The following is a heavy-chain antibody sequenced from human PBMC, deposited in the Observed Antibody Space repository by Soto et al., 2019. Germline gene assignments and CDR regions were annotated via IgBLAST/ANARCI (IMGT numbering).Heavy chain of an antibody. J-gene: IGHJ4*02. D-gene: IGHD5-12*01. CDR2: IYYRGNA. V-gene: IGHV4-39*01. Sequence: PSETLSLTCSVSDDSINSDKFYWGWIRQPPGKGLEWIGSIYYRGNAYYNPSLQTRVTISLDKSKSQFSLKLNSVTAADSAVYFCARLEGLATISYYFDFWGPGALVTVSS. CDR1: DDSINSDKFY. CDR3: ARLEGLATISYYFDF.